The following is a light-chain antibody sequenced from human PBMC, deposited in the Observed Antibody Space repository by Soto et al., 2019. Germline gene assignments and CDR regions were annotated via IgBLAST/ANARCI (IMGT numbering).Light chain of an antibody. CDR2: DAS. V-gene: IGKV1-33*01. Sequence: DIQMTQSPSSLSASVGDRVTIACQSSHDVSRNLNWFQQKPGEAPKLLIYDASNLERGVPARFSARGSATDFTLAIISVQPEDVARYYCPPYNSMLSFGGGTEIELK. CDR3: PPYNSMLS. J-gene: IGKJ4*01. CDR1: HDVSRN.